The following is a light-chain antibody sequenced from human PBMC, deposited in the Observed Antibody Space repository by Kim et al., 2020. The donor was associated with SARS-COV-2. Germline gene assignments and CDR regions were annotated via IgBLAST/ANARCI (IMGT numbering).Light chain of an antibody. CDR2: GAS. CDR3: QQYGSSPYS. V-gene: IGKV3-20*01. Sequence: EIVLTQSPGTLSLSPGERATLSCRASQSVGSSYLAWFQQKPGQAPRLLIYGASSRATGIPDRFSGSESGTDFTLTISRLEPEDFVVYYCQQYGSSPYSFGQGTKLEI. J-gene: IGKJ2*03. CDR1: QSVGSSY.